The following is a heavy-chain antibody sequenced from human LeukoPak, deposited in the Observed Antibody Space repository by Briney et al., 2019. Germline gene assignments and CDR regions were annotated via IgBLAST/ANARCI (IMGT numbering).Heavy chain of an antibody. V-gene: IGHV3-9*01. CDR2: ISWNSGSI. D-gene: IGHD6-6*01. CDR1: GFTFDDYA. Sequence: GRSLRLSCAASGFTFDDYAMHWVRHAPGKGLEWVSGISWNSGSIGYADSVKGRFTISRDNAKNSLYLQMNSLRAEDTALYYCAKGRAARLSSSPLFDYWGQGTLVTVSS. J-gene: IGHJ4*02. CDR3: AKGRAARLSSSPLFDY.